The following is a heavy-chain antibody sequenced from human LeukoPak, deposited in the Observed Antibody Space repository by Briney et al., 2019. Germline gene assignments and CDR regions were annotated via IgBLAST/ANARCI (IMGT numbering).Heavy chain of an antibody. CDR3: ARGMSGYYGMDV. Sequence: GGSLRLSCAASGFTFSSYWMHWVRQAPGKGLVWVSRIKSDGSNYYADSVKGRFTVFRDNAKNTLYLQMNSLRAEDTAVYYCARGMSGYYGMDVWGQGTTVTVSS. V-gene: IGHV3-74*01. CDR2: IKSDGSN. J-gene: IGHJ6*02. CDR1: GFTFSSYW.